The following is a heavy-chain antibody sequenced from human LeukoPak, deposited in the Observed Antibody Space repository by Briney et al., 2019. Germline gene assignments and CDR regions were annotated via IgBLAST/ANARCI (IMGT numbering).Heavy chain of an antibody. CDR2: IYTSGST. D-gene: IGHD3-22*01. J-gene: IGHJ4*02. CDR3: ARGGYYYDSSGYYYFDY. V-gene: IGHV4-4*07. CDR1: GGSISSYY. Sequence: SETLSLTCTVSGGSISSYYWSWIRQPAGKGLEWIGRIYTSGSTNYNPSLKGRVTMSVDTSKNQFSLKLGSVTAADTAVYYCARGGYYYDSSGYYYFDYWGQGTLVTVSS.